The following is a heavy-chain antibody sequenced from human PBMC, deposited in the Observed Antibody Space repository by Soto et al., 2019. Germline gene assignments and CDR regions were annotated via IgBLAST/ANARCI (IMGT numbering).Heavy chain of an antibody. CDR3: ARDTYSSGWYWFDP. J-gene: IGHJ5*02. Sequence: GGSLRLSCAASGFTVSSSYLTWVRQAPGKGLEWVAILYTGSDTLYADSVKGRFTISRDSSRNTFSLQMDSLRAEDTAMYYCARDTYSSGWYWFDPWGQGTLVTVSS. D-gene: IGHD6-19*01. CDR1: GFTVSSSY. CDR2: LYTGSDT. V-gene: IGHV3-53*01.